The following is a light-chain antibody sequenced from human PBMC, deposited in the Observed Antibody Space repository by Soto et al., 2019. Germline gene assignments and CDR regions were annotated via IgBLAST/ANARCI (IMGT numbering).Light chain of an antibody. CDR2: GNS. Sequence: QSVLTQPPSVSGAPGQRVTISCTGSSSNIGAGYDVHWYQQLPGTAPKLLIYGNSNRPSGVPDRFSGSKSGTSASLAITGRQAEDEADYYCQSHDSSLSGYVFGTGTKLTVL. CDR3: QSHDSSLSGYV. CDR1: SSNIGAGYD. V-gene: IGLV1-40*01. J-gene: IGLJ1*01.